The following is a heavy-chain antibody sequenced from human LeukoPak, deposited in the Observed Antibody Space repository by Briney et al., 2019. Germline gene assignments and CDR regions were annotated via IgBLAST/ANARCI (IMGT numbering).Heavy chain of an antibody. Sequence: WVSVKVSCKASGYTFTGYYMHWARQAPGQGLEWMGWINPNSGDTNYAQKFQGRVTMTRDTSISTAYMELSRLRSDDTAVYYCARAGGTMIVAAPWGQGTTVTVSS. CDR3: ARAGGTMIVAAP. CDR1: GYTFTGYY. D-gene: IGHD3-22*01. CDR2: INPNSGDT. V-gene: IGHV1-2*02. J-gene: IGHJ6*02.